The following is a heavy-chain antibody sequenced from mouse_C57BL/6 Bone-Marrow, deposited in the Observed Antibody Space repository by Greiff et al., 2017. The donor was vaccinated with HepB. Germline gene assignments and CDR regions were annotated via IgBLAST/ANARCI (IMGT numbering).Heavy chain of an antibody. J-gene: IGHJ2*01. D-gene: IGHD2-2*01. CDR3: ARDYGYDAYYFDY. V-gene: IGHV1-78*01. CDR2: IYPRDGST. Sequence: VQLQQSDAELVKPGASVKISCKVSGYTFPDHTIHWMKQRPEQGLEWIGYIYPRDGSTKYNEKFKGKATLTADKSSSTAYMQLNSLTSEDSAVYVCARDYGYDAYYFDYWGQGTTLTVSS. CDR1: GYTFPDHT.